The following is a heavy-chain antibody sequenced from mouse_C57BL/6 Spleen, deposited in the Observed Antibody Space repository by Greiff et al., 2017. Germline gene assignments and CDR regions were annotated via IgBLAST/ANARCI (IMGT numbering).Heavy chain of an antibody. D-gene: IGHD3-1*01. CDR3: ARLDGLGEDY. Sequence: LVESGAELVRPGTSVKVSCKASGYAFTNYLIEWVKQRPGQGLEWIGVINPGSGGTNYNEKFQGKATLTADKSSSTAYMQLSSLTSEDSAVYFCARLDGLGEDYWGQGTSVTVSS. J-gene: IGHJ4*01. CDR2: INPGSGGT. CDR1: GYAFTNYL. V-gene: IGHV1-54*01.